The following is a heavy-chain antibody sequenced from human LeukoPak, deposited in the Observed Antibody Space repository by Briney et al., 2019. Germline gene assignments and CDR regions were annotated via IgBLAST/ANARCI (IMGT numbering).Heavy chain of an antibody. V-gene: IGHV1-58*02. CDR3: AAETSYVWGSSDFDY. D-gene: IGHD3-16*01. J-gene: IGHJ4*02. CDR2: IVVGSGNT. CDR1: GFTFTSSA. Sequence: SVKVSCKASGFTFTSSAMQWVRQARGQRLEWRGWIVVGSGNTNYAQKFQERVTITRDMSTSTAYMELSSLRSEDTAVYYCAAETSYVWGSSDFDYWGQGTLVTVSS.